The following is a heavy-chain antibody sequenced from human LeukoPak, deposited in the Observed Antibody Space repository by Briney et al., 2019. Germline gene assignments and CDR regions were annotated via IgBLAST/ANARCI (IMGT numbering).Heavy chain of an antibody. J-gene: IGHJ6*03. D-gene: IGHD2-2*01. V-gene: IGHV1-18*01. CDR3: ARDGPPAPYCSSTSCPFVELYYMDV. CDR2: ISAYNGNT. Sequence: GASVKVSCKASGYTFTSYGISWVRQAPGQGLEWMGWISAYNGNTNYAQKLQGRVTMTTDTSTSTAYMELRSLRSDDTAVYYCARDGPPAPYCSSTSCPFVELYYMDVWGKGTTVTVSS. CDR1: GYTFTSYG.